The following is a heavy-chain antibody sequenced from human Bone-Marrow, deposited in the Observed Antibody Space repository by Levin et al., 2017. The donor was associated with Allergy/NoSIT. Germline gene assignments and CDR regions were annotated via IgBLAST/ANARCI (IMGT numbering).Heavy chain of an antibody. J-gene: IGHJ3*02. CDR1: GFTFSSYG. CDR2: IWYDGSNK. CDR3: AMGYSDLKYAFDI. Sequence: GESLKISCAASGFTFSSYGMHWVRQAPGKGLEWVAVIWYDGSNKYYADSVKGRFTISRDNSKNTLYLQMNSLRAEDTAVYYCAMGYSDLKYAFDIWGQGTMVTVSS. D-gene: IGHD6-13*01. V-gene: IGHV3-33*01.